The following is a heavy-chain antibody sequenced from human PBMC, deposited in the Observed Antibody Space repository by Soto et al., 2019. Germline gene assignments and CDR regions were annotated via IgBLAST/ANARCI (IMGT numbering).Heavy chain of an antibody. D-gene: IGHD2-15*01. CDR1: GFTFSTYW. Sequence: EVQLVESGGGLAQPGGSLRLSCAVSGFTFSTYWMNWVRQAPGKGLEWVATIKADGSETYYVDSVKGRFTLSRDNARSSLYLQMNSLRAEDTAVYYCARDRGYCSGGTCYSVLDYWGQGTLVTVSS. V-gene: IGHV3-7*01. CDR3: ARDRGYCSGGTCYSVLDY. J-gene: IGHJ4*02. CDR2: IKADGSET.